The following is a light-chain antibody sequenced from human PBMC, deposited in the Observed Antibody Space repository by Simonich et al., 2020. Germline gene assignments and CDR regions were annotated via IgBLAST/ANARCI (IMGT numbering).Light chain of an antibody. CDR1: TGAVTRGHL. CDR3: LLSYSGARV. J-gene: IGLJ3*02. Sequence: QAVVTQEPSLTVSPGGPVTLTCGSSTGAVTRGHLPSWFQQKPGQAPRTLISDTSNKHSWTPARCSGSLLGGKAALTLSGAQPEDEAEYYCLLSYSGARVFGGGTKLTVL. V-gene: IGLV7-46*01. CDR2: DTS.